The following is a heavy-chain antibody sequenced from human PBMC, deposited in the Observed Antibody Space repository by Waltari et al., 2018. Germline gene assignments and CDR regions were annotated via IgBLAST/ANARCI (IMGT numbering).Heavy chain of an antibody. J-gene: IGHJ4*02. D-gene: IGHD3-22*01. CDR3: ARDSYYYDRSGFMNGEIYFDY. Sequence: QVQVVQSGAEVKKPGASVKVSCKASGYTFTSYGVSWIRQAPGQGLEWVGWISGYNGNTNYAKKFQGRVTLTTDTSTNTAYMELGSLTSDDTAVYYCARDSYYYDRSGFMNGEIYFDYWGQGTLVTVSS. CDR1: GYTFTSYG. V-gene: IGHV1-18*01. CDR2: ISGYNGNT.